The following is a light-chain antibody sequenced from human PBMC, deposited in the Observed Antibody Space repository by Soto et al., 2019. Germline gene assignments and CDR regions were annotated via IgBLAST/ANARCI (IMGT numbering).Light chain of an antibody. Sequence: DIQLTQSPSTLSASIGDRVVITCRASQTIDRWLAWYQQRPGLAPRLLIYDASTLESGVPSRFSGSGSETEFTLTISILKPDDFATYHCQQYEGNPTFGQGTTVEVK. J-gene: IGKJ1*01. CDR2: DAS. CDR3: QQYEGNPT. CDR1: QTIDRW. V-gene: IGKV1-5*01.